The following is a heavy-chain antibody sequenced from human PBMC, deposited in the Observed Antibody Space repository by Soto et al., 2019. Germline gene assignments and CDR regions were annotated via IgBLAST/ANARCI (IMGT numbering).Heavy chain of an antibody. D-gene: IGHD6-13*01. V-gene: IGHV4-38-2*01. Sequence: PSETLSLTCGVSGYSISSGYYWRWIRQPPGKGLEWIGSVYHSGTTYYNPSLKSRVTISLDKSKNQFSLRLTSVTAADTAMYFCTRSLYRSRWYAGSRGQGTPVTGSS. CDR3: TRSLYRSRWYAGS. CDR1: GYSISSGYY. J-gene: IGHJ4*02. CDR2: VYHSGTT.